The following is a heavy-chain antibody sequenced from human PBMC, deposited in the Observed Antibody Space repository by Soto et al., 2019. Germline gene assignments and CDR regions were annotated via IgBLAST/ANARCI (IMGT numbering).Heavy chain of an antibody. CDR1: GYTFTIYG. V-gene: IGHV1-18*01. Sequence: QVHLVQSGAEVKKPGASVKVSCKASGYTFTIYGITWVRQAPGQGLEWTGCISAHNGNTDYAQKLQGRVIVTRDTSKSTAYMELRSLISDDPAVYYFARGRYGDYCGQGALVTVSS. J-gene: IGHJ4*02. D-gene: IGHD1-1*01. CDR2: ISAHNGNT. CDR3: ARGRYGDY.